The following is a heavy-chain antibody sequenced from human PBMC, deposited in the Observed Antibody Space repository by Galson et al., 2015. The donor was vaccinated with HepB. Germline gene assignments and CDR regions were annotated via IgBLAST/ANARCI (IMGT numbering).Heavy chain of an antibody. CDR1: GFIIRNYG. CDR3: TKGDGGYYEIDY. V-gene: IGHV3-23*01. D-gene: IGHD1-26*01. CDR2: INDDGRNT. Sequence: SLRLSCAASGFIIRNYGMSWVRQAPGKGLEWVSTINDDGRNTHYADNVRGRSTISKDTSENTLYLHMNSLRADDTAVYYCTKGDGGYYEIDYWGQGALVSVSS. J-gene: IGHJ4*02.